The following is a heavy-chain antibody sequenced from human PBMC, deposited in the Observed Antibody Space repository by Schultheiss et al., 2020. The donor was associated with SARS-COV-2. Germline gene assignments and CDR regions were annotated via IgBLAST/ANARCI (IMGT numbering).Heavy chain of an antibody. CDR1: GYTFTSYG. J-gene: IGHJ5*02. CDR2: ISAYNGNT. CDR3: ARLRSLLGVVNLINWLDP. Sequence: ASVKVSCKASGYTFTSYGISWVRQAPGQGLEWMGWISAYNGNTNYAQKLQGRVTMTTDTSTSTAYMELRSLRSDDTAVYYCARLRSLLGVVNLINWLDPWGQGTLVTVSS. D-gene: IGHD3-3*01. V-gene: IGHV1-18*04.